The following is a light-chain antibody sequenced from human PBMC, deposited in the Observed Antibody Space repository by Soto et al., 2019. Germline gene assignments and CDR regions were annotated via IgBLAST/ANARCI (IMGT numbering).Light chain of an antibody. CDR1: QSVLCSSNNKNY. V-gene: IGKV4-1*01. CDR2: DAS. Sequence: DIVMTQSPDSLAVSLGERATINCKSSQSVLCSSNNKNYLAWSPQKPGKAPXXLIYDASSLESGVPSRFSGSGSGTEFTLTISSLQPDDFATYYCQQYNTYWTFGQGTKVDIK. J-gene: IGKJ1*01. CDR3: QQYNTYWT.